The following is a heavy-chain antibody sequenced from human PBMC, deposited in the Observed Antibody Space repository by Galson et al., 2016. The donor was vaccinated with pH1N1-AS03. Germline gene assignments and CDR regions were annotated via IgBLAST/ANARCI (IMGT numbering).Heavy chain of an antibody. CDR3: ARLAGHDYNYYFDF. CDR1: GYSFTSSW. CDR2: IYCGDSDT. V-gene: IGHV5-51*01. J-gene: IGHJ2*01. Sequence: QSGAEVKKPGESLKISCKGSGYSFTSSWIAWVRQLPGKGLECLGFIYCGDSDTRYSPSFQGQVTISVDKSTSTASLQWSSLKASDTGIYYCARLAGHDYNYYFDFWGRGTLVSVSS. D-gene: IGHD1-20*01.